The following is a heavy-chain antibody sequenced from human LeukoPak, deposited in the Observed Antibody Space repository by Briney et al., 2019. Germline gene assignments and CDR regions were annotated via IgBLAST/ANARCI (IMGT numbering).Heavy chain of an antibody. J-gene: IGHJ4*02. CDR1: GFTFSTNA. CDR2: ISGSGANT. Sequence: GGSLRLSCAASGFTFSTNAMSWVRQAPGKGLEWVSTISGSGANTYYADSVRGRFTISRDNSKNTLYLQMNSLRAEDTAVYYCAKAFIAVAPFDYWGQGTLVTVSS. D-gene: IGHD6-19*01. V-gene: IGHV3-23*01. CDR3: AKAFIAVAPFDY.